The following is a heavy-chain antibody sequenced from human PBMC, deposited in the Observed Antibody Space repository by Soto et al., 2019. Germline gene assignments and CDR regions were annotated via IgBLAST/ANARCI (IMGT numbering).Heavy chain of an antibody. CDR3: ARGEIQLWFAPVFDY. V-gene: IGHV4-30-4*01. CDR1: GGSISSGDYY. D-gene: IGHD5-18*01. CDR2: IYYSGST. Sequence: SETLSLTCTVSGGSISSGDYYWSWIRQPPGKGLEWIGYIYYSGSTYYNPSLKSRVTISVDTSKNQFSLKLSSVTAADTAVYYCARGEIQLWFAPVFDYWGQGTMVTVSS. J-gene: IGHJ4*02.